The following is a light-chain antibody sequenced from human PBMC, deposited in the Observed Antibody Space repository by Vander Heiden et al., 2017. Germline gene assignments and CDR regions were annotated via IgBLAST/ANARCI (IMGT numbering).Light chain of an antibody. CDR2: SAS. J-gene: IGKJ4*01. Sequence: DIQMTQSPSSLSASVGDRVTISCRASQRISRSLNWYQQKPGKAPKLLIYSASSLQIGVPSRFSGSGSGTDFTLTISTLQPEDFGTYFCQQRDSIPLTFGGRTKVEIK. CDR3: QQRDSIPLT. V-gene: IGKV1-39*01. CDR1: QRISRS.